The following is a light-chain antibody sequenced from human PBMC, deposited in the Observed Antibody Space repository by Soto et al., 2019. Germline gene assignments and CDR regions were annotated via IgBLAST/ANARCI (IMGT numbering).Light chain of an antibody. V-gene: IGKV1-33*01. CDR1: QDIKNY. CDR3: QQYENLPLT. CDR2: DAS. Sequence: DTQMTQSPSSPSASVGDRVTITCQASQDIKNYLNWYLQKPRKAPKLLIYDASNLERGVPSRFSGSGAGTEYSLTISSLQPEDNGTYYCQQYENLPLTFGGGTKVDIK. J-gene: IGKJ4*01.